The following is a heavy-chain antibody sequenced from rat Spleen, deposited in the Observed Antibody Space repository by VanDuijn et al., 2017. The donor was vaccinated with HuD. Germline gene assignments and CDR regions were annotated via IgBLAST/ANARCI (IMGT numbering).Heavy chain of an antibody. J-gene: IGHJ1*01. Sequence: EVQLVESGGGLFQPGRSLKLSCAASGFIFSTYGMAWVRQTPTKGLEWVASITTGSRNTYYRDSVKGRFTISRDNAKNTLFLQMDSLRSEDTATYYCVRQGYLRDWYFDFWGPGTMVTVSS. CDR2: ITTGSRNT. V-gene: IGHV5S14*01. CDR3: VRQGYLRDWYFDF. CDR1: GFIFSTYG. D-gene: IGHD2-7*01.